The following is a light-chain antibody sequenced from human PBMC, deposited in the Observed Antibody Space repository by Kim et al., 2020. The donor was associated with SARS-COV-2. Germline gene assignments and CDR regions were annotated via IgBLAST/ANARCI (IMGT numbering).Light chain of an antibody. V-gene: IGKV1-9*01. J-gene: IGKJ2*01. Sequence: IQLTQSPSSLSASVGDRVTITCRASQDITTYLAWYQQKPGKAPKLLIYAASILQSGVPSRFSGNGSGTDFTLTISSLQPEDFATYYCQQLNSYLMYTFGQGTKLEI. CDR3: QQLNSYLMYT. CDR1: QDITTY. CDR2: AAS.